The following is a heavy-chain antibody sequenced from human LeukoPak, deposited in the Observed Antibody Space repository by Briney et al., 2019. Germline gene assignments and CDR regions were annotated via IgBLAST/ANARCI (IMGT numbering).Heavy chain of an antibody. CDR1: GYSISSGYY. D-gene: IGHD3-3*01. Sequence: PPETLSLTCAVSGYSISSGYYWGWIRQPPGKGLDWIGSIFHSGTTYYNPSLKSRVTISVDTSKNQLSLKLTSVTAADTAVYYCARHNPPPVVFGVVRGWFDPWGQGTLVSVSS. CDR3: ARHNPPPVVFGVVRGWFDP. J-gene: IGHJ5*02. V-gene: IGHV4-38-2*01. CDR2: IFHSGTT.